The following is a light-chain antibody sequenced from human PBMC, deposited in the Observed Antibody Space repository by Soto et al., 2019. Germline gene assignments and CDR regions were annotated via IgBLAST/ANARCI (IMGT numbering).Light chain of an antibody. CDR2: DAS. J-gene: IGKJ4*01. CDR3: QQYDNLPSLT. Sequence: DIQMTQSPSSLSASVGDRVTITCQASQDISNYLNWYQQKPGKAPKLLIYDASNLETRVPSRFGGSGSGTDFTFTISSLQPEDIATYYCQQYDNLPSLTFGGGTKVEIK. CDR1: QDISNY. V-gene: IGKV1-33*01.